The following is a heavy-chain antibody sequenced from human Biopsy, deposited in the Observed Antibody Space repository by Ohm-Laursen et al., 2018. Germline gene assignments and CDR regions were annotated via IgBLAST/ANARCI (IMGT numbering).Heavy chain of an antibody. Sequence: ASVKVSCKASGGAFTNYAINWVRQAPGHGLEWMGGIITVSETAGYAERFQGRFTITADVTTTTAYMGLSGLRTEDTAVYYCAREYSSGWYEGRAFDYWGQGTLVTVSS. V-gene: IGHV1-69*13. CDR2: IITVSETA. CDR1: GGAFTNYA. J-gene: IGHJ4*02. CDR3: AREYSSGWYEGRAFDY. D-gene: IGHD6-19*01.